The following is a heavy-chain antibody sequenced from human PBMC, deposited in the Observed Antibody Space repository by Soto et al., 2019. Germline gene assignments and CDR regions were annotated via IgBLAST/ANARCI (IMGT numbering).Heavy chain of an antibody. CDR3: AKEVSLGSTVDLGY. D-gene: IGHD7-27*01. CDR1: GFTFSIFA. V-gene: IGHV3-23*01. J-gene: IGHJ4*02. Sequence: GGSLRLSCAASGFTFSIFAMSWVRQAPGKGLEWVSTISGSGGSTYYADAVKGRFTISRDNSMGTLYLQMKSLRVEDTAIYYCAKEVSLGSTVDLGYWGQGALVTVSS. CDR2: ISGSGGST.